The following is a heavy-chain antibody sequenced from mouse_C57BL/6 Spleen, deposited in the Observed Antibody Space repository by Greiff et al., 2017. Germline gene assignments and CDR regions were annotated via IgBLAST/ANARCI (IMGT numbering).Heavy chain of an antibody. CDR2: ISSGGSYT. CDR3: ARHTTAYFDY. J-gene: IGHJ2*01. CDR1: GFTFSSYG. D-gene: IGHD1-2*01. V-gene: IGHV5-6*01. Sequence: DVQLVESGGDLVKPGGSLKLSCAASGFTFSSYGMSWVRQTPDKRLEWVATISSGGSYTYYPDSVKGRFTISRDNAKNTLYLQMSSLKSEDTAMYYCARHTTAYFDYWGQGTTLTVSS.